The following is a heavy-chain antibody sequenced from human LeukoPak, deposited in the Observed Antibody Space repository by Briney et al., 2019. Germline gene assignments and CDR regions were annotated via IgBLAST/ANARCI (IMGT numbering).Heavy chain of an antibody. Sequence: SETLSLTCTVSGGSISSSGYYWGWIRQPPGKGLEWIGSIYYSGSTYYKPSLKSRVTIAIDTSKNQFSLKLSSVTAADTAVYYCARDQAGTFDYWGQGTLVTVSS. CDR2: IYYSGST. CDR3: ARDQAGTFDY. D-gene: IGHD6-13*01. CDR1: GGSISSSGYY. J-gene: IGHJ4*02. V-gene: IGHV4-39*07.